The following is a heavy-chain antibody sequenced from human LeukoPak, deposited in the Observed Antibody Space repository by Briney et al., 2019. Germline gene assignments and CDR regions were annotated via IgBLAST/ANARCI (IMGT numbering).Heavy chain of an antibody. D-gene: IGHD6-13*01. Sequence: GGSLRLSCTASGFTFSSYDMNWVRQAPGKGLEWVANIKQDGSEKYYVDSVKGRFTISRDNAKNSLYLQMNSLRAEDTAVYYCARVQAAEDYWGQGTLVTVSS. CDR3: ARVQAAEDY. J-gene: IGHJ4*02. V-gene: IGHV3-7*01. CDR2: IKQDGSEK. CDR1: GFTFSSYD.